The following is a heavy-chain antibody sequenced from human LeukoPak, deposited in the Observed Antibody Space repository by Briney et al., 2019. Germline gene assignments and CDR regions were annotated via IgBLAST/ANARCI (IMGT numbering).Heavy chain of an antibody. V-gene: IGHV4-59*01. J-gene: IGHJ5*02. CDR2: IYYSGST. D-gene: IGHD4-17*01. Sequence: PSETLSLTCTVSGGSISSYYWRWIRQPPGKGLEWIGYIYYSGSTNYNPSLKSRVTISVDTSKNQFSLKLSSVTAADTAVYYCARAGMTTVSPWGFDPWGQGTLVTVSS. CDR1: GGSISSYY. CDR3: ARAGMTTVSPWGFDP.